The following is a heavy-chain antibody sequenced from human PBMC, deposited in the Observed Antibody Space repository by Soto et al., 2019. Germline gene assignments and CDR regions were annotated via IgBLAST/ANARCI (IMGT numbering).Heavy chain of an antibody. CDR2: IRGFSPYT. CDR3: ARDRGYDAHDYYYNAMDV. V-gene: IGHV3-21*01. J-gene: IGHJ6*02. D-gene: IGHD2-15*01. CDR1: GFTFRTYT. Sequence: EVQLVESGGGLVKPGGSLRLSCISSGFTFRTYTMNWVLQAPGKGLEWVSGIRGFSPYTFYAESVKGRFTISRDNAKNSLYLQMNSLRAEDTAVYYCARDRGYDAHDYYYNAMDVWGQGTTVTVSS.